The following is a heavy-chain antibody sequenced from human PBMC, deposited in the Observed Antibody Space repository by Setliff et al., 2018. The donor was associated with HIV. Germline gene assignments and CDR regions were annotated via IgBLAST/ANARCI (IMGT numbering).Heavy chain of an antibody. Sequence: SVKVSCKASGGTFSSYAISWVRQAPGQGLEWMGGIIPIFGTANYAQKFRGRVTITADESTSTAYMELSSLRSEDTAVYYCARGKWEPRGYYYYMDVWGKGTTVTVSS. J-gene: IGHJ6*03. CDR2: IIPIFGTA. CDR1: GGTFSSYA. CDR3: ARGKWEPRGYYYYMDV. V-gene: IGHV1-69*13. D-gene: IGHD1-26*01.